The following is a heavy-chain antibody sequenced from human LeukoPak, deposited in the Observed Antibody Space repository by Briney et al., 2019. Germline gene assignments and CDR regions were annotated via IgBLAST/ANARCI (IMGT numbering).Heavy chain of an antibody. CDR3: ARVRGITMVRGVITANWFDP. V-gene: IGHV1-18*01. J-gene: IGHJ5*02. Sequence: ASVKVSCKASGYTFTSYGISWVRQAPGQGLEWMGWISAYNGNTNYAQKLQGRVTMTTDTSTSTAYMELRSLRSDDTAVYYCARVRGITMVRGVITANWFDPWGQGTLVTVSS. D-gene: IGHD3-10*01. CDR2: ISAYNGNT. CDR1: GYTFTSYG.